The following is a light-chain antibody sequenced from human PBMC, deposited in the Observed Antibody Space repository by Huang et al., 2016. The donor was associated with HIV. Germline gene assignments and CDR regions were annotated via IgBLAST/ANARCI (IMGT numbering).Light chain of an antibody. CDR1: PSVSAY. J-gene: IGKJ4*01. CDR3: QQRSDWPLT. V-gene: IGKV3-11*01. Sequence: EIVLTQSPATLSLSPGERATPSCRASPSVSAYLAWYQQKPGQAPRLLIYGASNRATGIPARFSGRGSGTDFTLTISSLEPEDFAVYYCQQRSDWPLTFGGGTKVEIK. CDR2: GAS.